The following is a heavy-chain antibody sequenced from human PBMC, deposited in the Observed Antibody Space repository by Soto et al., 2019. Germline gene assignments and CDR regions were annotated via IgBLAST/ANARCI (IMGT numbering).Heavy chain of an antibody. CDR2: IYSTENT. J-gene: IGHJ6*02. V-gene: IGHV4-39*01. D-gene: IGHD2-21*01. Sequence: QLQLQESGPGLVKPSETLSLTCAVSGGSVSSNSYSWGWIRQSPGKGLEWIATIYSTENTYYHPSLRRRVTISVDTSMNEFSLRLSSVTAADTAVYYCARLNGYCVGTNCHGYYGMDVWGQGTTVTVSS. CDR3: ARLNGYCVGTNCHGYYGMDV. CDR1: GGSVSSNSYS.